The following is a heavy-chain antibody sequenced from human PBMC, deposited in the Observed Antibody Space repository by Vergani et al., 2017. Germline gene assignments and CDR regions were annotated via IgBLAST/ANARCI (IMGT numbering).Heavy chain of an antibody. J-gene: IGHJ4*02. CDR2: ISNDGGNK. CDR3: ARETRDTPSSLDY. Sequence: QVQLVESGGNVVQSGTSLRLSCAASGFSFGSYGMHRVRQSPGKGLEWVAVISNDGGNKYYADSVKGRFTISKDISKNTLYLQMNSLRGDDTAVYYCARETRDTPSSLDYWGQGTLVTVSS. CDR1: GFSFGSYG. D-gene: IGHD5-24*01. V-gene: IGHV3-30*03.